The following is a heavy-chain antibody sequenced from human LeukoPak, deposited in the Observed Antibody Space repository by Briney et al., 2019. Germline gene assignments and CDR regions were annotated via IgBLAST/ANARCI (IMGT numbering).Heavy chain of an antibody. Sequence: GGSLRLSCAASGFTFSSYWMSWVRQAPGKGLEWVANIKQDGSEKYYVDSVKGRFTIFRDNAKNSLYLQMNSLRAEDTAVYYCARGRGWLQLEYYFDYWGQGTLVTVSS. V-gene: IGHV3-7*03. CDR2: IKQDGSEK. J-gene: IGHJ4*02. CDR1: GFTFSSYW. D-gene: IGHD5-24*01. CDR3: ARGRGWLQLEYYFDY.